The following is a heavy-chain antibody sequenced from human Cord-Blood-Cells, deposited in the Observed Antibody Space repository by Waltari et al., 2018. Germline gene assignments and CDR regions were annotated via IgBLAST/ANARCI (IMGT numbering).Heavy chain of an antibody. CDR3: ARAIFGVVTQGYFDY. CDR1: GGTFSSYA. J-gene: IGHJ4*02. Sequence: QVQLVQSGAEVKKPGSSVKVSCKAYGGTFSSYAISWVRQAPGQGLEWMAGIHPSIGTRNDAQKFQGRITITADESTSTAYMELSSLRSEDTAVYYCARAIFGVVTQGYFDYWGQGTLVTVSS. D-gene: IGHD3-3*01. V-gene: IGHV1-69*01. CDR2: IHPSIGTR.